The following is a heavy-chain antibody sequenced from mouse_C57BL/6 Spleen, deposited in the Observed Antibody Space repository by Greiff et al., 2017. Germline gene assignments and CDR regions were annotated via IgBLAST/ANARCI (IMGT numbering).Heavy chain of an antibody. V-gene: IGHV1-53*01. CDR3: ARKGGFDYAMDD. CDR2: INPSNGGT. Sequence: QVQLQQPGTELVKPGASVKLPCKASGYTFTSYWMPWVKQRPGQGLEWIGNINPSNGGTNYNEKFKSKATLTVDKSSSTAYMQLSSLTSEDSAVYYCARKGGFDYAMDDWGQGTSVTVSS. J-gene: IGHJ4*01. CDR1: GYTFTSYW.